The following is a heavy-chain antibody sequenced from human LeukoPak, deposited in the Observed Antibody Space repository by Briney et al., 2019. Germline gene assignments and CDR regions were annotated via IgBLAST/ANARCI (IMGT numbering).Heavy chain of an antibody. V-gene: IGHV3-48*01. Sequence: PGGSLRLSCAASGFTFSGYDMNWVRQAPGKGPEWVSYISSRGTTIYYADSVKGRFTISRDNSKNTLYLQMNSLRAEDTAVYYCARDQGAGDAFDIWGQGTMVTVSS. CDR2: ISSRGTTI. CDR3: ARDQGAGDAFDI. CDR1: GFTFSGYD. D-gene: IGHD1-26*01. J-gene: IGHJ3*02.